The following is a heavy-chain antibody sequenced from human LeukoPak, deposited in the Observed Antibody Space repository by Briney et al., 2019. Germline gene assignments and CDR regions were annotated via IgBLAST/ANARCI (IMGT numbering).Heavy chain of an antibody. V-gene: IGHV4-34*01. CDR2: INHSGST. CDR1: SGSFSGYY. J-gene: IGHJ3*01. CDR3: ARDRRRDLLHAFDA. Sequence: SETLSLTCAVYSGSFSGYYWSWIRQPPGKGLEWIGEINHSGSTNYNPSLKSRVTISVDASKNQFSLRLSSVTAADTAVYYCARDRRRDLLHAFDAWGQGTMVTVSS. D-gene: IGHD1-26*01.